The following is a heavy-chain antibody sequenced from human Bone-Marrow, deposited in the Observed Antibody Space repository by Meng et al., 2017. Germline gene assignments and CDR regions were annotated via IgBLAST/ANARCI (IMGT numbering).Heavy chain of an antibody. V-gene: IGHV4-34*01. D-gene: IGHD4-11*01. J-gene: IGHJ4*02. CDR2: INHSGST. CDR1: GGSFSDYY. Sequence: QGQLQQWCVGLLKPSETLSLACVVSGGSFSDYYWSWIRQPPGKGLEWIGEINHSGSTNYNPSLESRATISVDTSQNNLSLKLSSVTAADSAVYYCARGPTTMAHDFDYWGQGTLVTVS. CDR3: ARGPTTMAHDFDY.